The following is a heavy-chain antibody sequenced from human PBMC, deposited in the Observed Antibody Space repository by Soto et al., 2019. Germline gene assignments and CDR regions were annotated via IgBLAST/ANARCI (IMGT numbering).Heavy chain of an antibody. V-gene: IGHV4-59*08. D-gene: IGHD1-1*01. CDR3: ARQVSYNWNDPSVFDC. CDR2: IYYIGST. Sequence: QVQLQESGPGLVKPSETLSLTCSVAGGSISSHYWSWIRQPPGKGLEWIGFIYYIGSTYYKPSLERRVTISVDTSSNRFSLTLSSVTAADTAVYYCARQVSYNWNDPSVFDCWGRGTLVTVSS. J-gene: IGHJ4*02. CDR1: GGSISSHY.